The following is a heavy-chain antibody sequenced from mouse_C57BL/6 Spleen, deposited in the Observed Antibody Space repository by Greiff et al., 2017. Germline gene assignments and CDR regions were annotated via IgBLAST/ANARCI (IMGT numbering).Heavy chain of an antibody. Sequence: QVQLQQPGTELVKPGASVKLSCKASGYTFTSYWMHWVKQRPGQGLEWIGNINPSNGGTNYNEKFKSKATLTVDKSSSTAYMQLSSLTSEDSAVYDCARWDWDVDYAMDYWGQGTSVTVSS. J-gene: IGHJ4*01. V-gene: IGHV1-53*01. CDR3: ARWDWDVDYAMDY. CDR2: INPSNGGT. D-gene: IGHD4-1*01. CDR1: GYTFTSYW.